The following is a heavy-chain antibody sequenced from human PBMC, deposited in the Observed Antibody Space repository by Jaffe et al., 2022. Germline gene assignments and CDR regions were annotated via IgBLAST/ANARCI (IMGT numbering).Heavy chain of an antibody. CDR2: INHSGST. D-gene: IGHD3-10*01. CDR3: ARGGYYYGSGSYTISYNWFDP. V-gene: IGHV4-34*01. J-gene: IGHJ5*02. Sequence: QVQLQQWGAGLLKPSETLSLTCAVYGGSFSGYYWSWIRQPPGKGLEWIGEINHSGSTNYNPSLKSRVTISVDTSKNQFSLKLSSVTAADTAVYYCARGGYYYGSGSYTISYNWFDPWGQGTLVTVSS. CDR1: GGSFSGYY.